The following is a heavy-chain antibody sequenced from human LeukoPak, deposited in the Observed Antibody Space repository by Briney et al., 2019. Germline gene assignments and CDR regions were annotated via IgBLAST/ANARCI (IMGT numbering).Heavy chain of an antibody. CDR3: ARQDPYTSGWYP. J-gene: IGHJ5*02. CDR2: ISDSGGYT. D-gene: IGHD6-19*01. V-gene: IGHV3-23*01. CDR1: GFAFNNYA. Sequence: GGSLRLSCAASGFAFNNYAMSWVRQAPGKGLEWVSAISDSGGYTYYADSVKGRFTISRDNSKNTLYLQMNSLRAEDTAVYYCARQDPYTSGWYPWGQGTLVTVSS.